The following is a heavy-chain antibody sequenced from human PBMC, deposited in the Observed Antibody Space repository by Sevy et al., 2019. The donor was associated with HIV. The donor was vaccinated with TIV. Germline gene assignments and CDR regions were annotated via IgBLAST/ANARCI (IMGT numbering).Heavy chain of an antibody. CDR1: GFTFDDYG. D-gene: IGHD2-21*02. CDR3: GREKSCGGACYYFDY. Sequence: GGSLRLSCSASGFTFDDYGMSWVRQVPGKGLEWLSSINWNGVATSYGDLVRGRFTISRDNAKNSLFLQMNSLRAEDTAWYDCGREKSCGGACYYFDYWGQGTLVTVSS. CDR2: INWNGVAT. V-gene: IGHV3-20*01. J-gene: IGHJ4*02.